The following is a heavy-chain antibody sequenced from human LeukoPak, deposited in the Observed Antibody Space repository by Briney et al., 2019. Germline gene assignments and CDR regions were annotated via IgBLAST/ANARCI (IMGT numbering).Heavy chain of an antibody. Sequence: PGGSLRLSCAASEFTFRSYWKSWVRQAPGKGLEWVSGITASGDRTFYGDSVRGRFTMSRDNSKNTVYLQMNSLRAEDTAVYNCAKDRRRDDVLTGSFSDWGQGTLVPVS. V-gene: IGHV3-23*01. CDR3: AKDRRRDDVLTGSFSD. J-gene: IGHJ4*02. D-gene: IGHD3-9*01. CDR1: EFTFRSYW. CDR2: ITASGDRT.